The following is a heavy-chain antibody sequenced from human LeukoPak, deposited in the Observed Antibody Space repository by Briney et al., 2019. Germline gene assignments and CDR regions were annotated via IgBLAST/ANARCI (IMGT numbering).Heavy chain of an antibody. CDR2: IRYDGSNK. V-gene: IGHV3-30*02. J-gene: IGHJ3*02. D-gene: IGHD1-26*01. CDR1: GFTFSSYG. CDR3: AKGVRATRNDAFDI. Sequence: TGGSLRLSCAASGFTFSSYGMHWVRQAPGKGLEWVAFIRYDGSNKYYADSVKGRFTISRDNSKNTLYLQMNSLRAEDTAVYYCAKGVRATRNDAFDIWGQGTMVTVSS.